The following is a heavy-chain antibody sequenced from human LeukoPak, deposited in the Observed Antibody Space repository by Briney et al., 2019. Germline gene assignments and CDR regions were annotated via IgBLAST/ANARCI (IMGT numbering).Heavy chain of an antibody. CDR3: ARVKGGYCSSTSCYEYYYYGMDV. Sequence: SLKVSCKASGCTFSSYAISWARQAPGQGLEWMGGIIPIFGTANYAQKFQGRVTITADESTSTAYMELSSLRSEDTAVYYCARVKGGYCSSTSCYEYYYYGMDVWGQGTTVTVSS. J-gene: IGHJ6*02. D-gene: IGHD2-2*01. CDR2: IIPIFGTA. CDR1: GCTFSSYA. V-gene: IGHV1-69*13.